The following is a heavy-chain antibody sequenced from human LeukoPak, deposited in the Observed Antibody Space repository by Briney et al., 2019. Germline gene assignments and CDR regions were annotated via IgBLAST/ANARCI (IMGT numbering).Heavy chain of an antibody. CDR3: ARVGGRWFDP. V-gene: IGHV4-59*01. Sequence: TASETLSLTCTVSGGSISSYYWSWIRQPPGKGLEWIGYIYYSGSTNYNPSLKSRVTISADTSKNQFSLKLISVTAADTAVYYCARVGGRWFDPWGQGTLVTVSS. J-gene: IGHJ5*02. D-gene: IGHD3-16*01. CDR1: GGSISSYY. CDR2: IYYSGST.